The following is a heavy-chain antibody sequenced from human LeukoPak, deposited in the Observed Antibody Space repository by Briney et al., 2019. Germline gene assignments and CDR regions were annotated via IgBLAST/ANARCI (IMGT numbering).Heavy chain of an antibody. CDR2: ISSSSYYI. V-gene: IGHV3-21*01. CDR1: GFSFITVT. CDR3: ARDPSSSSAFDY. J-gene: IGHJ4*02. D-gene: IGHD6-6*01. Sequence: GGSLRLSCAASGFSFITVTMTWVRQAPGKGLEWVSSISSSSYYIYYADSVKGRFTISRDNAKNSLYLQMNSLSAEDTAVYYCARDPSSSSAFDYWGQGTLVTVSS.